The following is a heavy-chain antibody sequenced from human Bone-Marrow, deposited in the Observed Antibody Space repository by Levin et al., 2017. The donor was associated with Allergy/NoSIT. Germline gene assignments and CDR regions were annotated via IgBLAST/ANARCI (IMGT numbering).Heavy chain of an antibody. J-gene: IGHJ4*02. Sequence: RSGGSLRLSCAASGFTFDDYGMSWVRQAPGKGLEWVSGINWNGGSTGYADSVKGRFTISRDNAKNSLYLQMNSLRAEDTALYHCARVTQANLLWFRELFVRRVDYWGQGTLVTVSS. D-gene: IGHD3-10*01. CDR2: INWNGGST. V-gene: IGHV3-20*01. CDR3: ARVTQANLLWFRELFVRRVDY. CDR1: GFTFDDYG.